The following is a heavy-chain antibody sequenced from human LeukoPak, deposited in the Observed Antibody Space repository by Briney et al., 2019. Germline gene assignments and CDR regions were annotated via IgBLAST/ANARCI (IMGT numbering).Heavy chain of an antibody. CDR1: GFTFDDYA. Sequence: GRSLRLSCAASGFTFDDYAMHWVRQAPGKGLEWVSGISWNSGSIGYADSVKGRFTISRDNSKNTLFLQMNSLRAEDTAVYYCARGGYSSSWYHFDYWGQGTLVTVSS. CDR3: ARGGYSSSWYHFDY. CDR2: ISWNSGSI. V-gene: IGHV3-9*01. D-gene: IGHD6-13*01. J-gene: IGHJ4*02.